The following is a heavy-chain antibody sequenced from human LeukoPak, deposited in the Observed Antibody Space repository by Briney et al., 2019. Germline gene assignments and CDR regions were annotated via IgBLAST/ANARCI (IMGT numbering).Heavy chain of an antibody. D-gene: IGHD4-23*01. CDR3: GRGGNGGNWFDP. CDR1: GFTFSSYW. J-gene: IGHJ5*02. Sequence: GGSLRLSCAASGFTFSSYWMLWVRQAPGKGFLWVSRINGDGSSTGYADSVKGRFTISRDNAKNTLYLQMNSLRADDTAVYYCGRGGNGGNWFDPWGQGTLVTVSS. V-gene: IGHV3-74*01. CDR2: INGDGSST.